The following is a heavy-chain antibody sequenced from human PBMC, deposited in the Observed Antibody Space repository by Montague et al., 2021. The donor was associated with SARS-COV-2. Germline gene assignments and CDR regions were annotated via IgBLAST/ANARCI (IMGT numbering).Heavy chain of an antibody. CDR1: GLSVTTSGMC. D-gene: IGHD3-16*01. CDR3: ARISPPSHLGGVPDWYFDI. CDR2: IDWDNDE. J-gene: IGHJ2*01. V-gene: IGHV2-70*01. Sequence: PALVKPTQTLTLTCTLSGLSVTTSGMCVGWIRQPPGKALEWLALIDWDNDEYYRPSLKTRLTISKDTSKNQVVLTMTNMDPADAATYYCARISPPSHLGGVPDWYFDIWGRGTLVTVSS.